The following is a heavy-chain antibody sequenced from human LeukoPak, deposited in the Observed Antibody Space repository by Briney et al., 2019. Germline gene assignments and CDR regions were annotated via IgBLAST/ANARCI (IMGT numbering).Heavy chain of an antibody. J-gene: IGHJ5*02. V-gene: IGHV3-23*01. Sequence: GGSLRLSCAASGFTFSSYAMTWVRQAPGKGLEWVSAINGRGDNTYYADSVKGRFTISRDNSKSTLFLQMNSLRAEDTAIYYCAKDRVSPGFNLFDPWGQGTLVTVSS. CDR3: AKDRVSPGFNLFDP. CDR2: INGRGDNT. CDR1: GFTFSSYA. D-gene: IGHD2/OR15-2a*01.